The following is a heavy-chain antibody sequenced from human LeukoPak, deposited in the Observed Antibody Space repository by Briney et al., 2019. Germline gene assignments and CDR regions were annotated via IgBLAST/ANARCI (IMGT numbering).Heavy chain of an antibody. Sequence: GASLKVSCKTSAYTFSNYGFNWVRQAPGHGLEWMGWISAYNGNTKYAQKFQGRFTMTTDTSTSTAYMELRSLTSVDTAGYYCASGLDCSGSYYPDYGGQGTLVTVSS. CDR1: AYTFSNYG. CDR3: ASGLDCSGSYYPDY. V-gene: IGHV1-18*01. J-gene: IGHJ4*02. D-gene: IGHD3-10*02. CDR2: ISAYNGNT.